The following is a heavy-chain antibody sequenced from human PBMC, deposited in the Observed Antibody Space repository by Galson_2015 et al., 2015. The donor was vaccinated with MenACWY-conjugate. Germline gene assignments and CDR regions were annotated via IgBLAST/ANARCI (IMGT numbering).Heavy chain of an antibody. CDR1: GFTFSNYI. Sequence: SLRLSCAASGFTFSNYIMNWVRQAPGKGLEWVSSITTSSSFTHYADSVKGRFTISRDNAKSSLFLQMNSLRVEDTAVYYCARVSGGTDVWGQGTTVTISS. CDR2: ITTSSSFT. V-gene: IGHV3-21*01. D-gene: IGHD6-25*01. J-gene: IGHJ6*02. CDR3: ARVSGGTDV.